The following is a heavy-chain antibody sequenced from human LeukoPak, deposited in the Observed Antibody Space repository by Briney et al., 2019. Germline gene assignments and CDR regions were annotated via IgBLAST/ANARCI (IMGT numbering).Heavy chain of an antibody. J-gene: IGHJ4*02. CDR1: GGTFTIYA. V-gene: IGHV1-69*13. CDR3: ARERVVDGIHPFDY. CDR2: IIPIFGTA. Sequence: ASVTVSFKASGGTFTIYAISWVRQAPGQGLEWMGGIIPIFGTANYAQKFQGRVTITADESTSTAYMELSSLRSEDTAVYYCARERVVDGIHPFDYWGQGTLVTVSS. D-gene: IGHD2-21*01.